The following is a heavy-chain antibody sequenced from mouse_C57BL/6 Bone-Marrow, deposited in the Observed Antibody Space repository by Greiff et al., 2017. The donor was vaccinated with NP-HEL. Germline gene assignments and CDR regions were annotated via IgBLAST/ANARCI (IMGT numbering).Heavy chain of an antibody. Sequence: EVQLQQSGAELVRPGASVKLSCTASGFNIKDYYMPWVKQRPEQGLEWIGRIDPEDGDTESAPKFQGKATMPAATSSNPAYLHLSSLTSEDAAVYYSTTSHYDYDRFAYWGQGTLVTVSA. CDR1: GFNIKDYY. V-gene: IGHV14-1*01. CDR2: IDPEDGDT. D-gene: IGHD2-4*01. J-gene: IGHJ3*01. CDR3: TTSHYDYDRFAY.